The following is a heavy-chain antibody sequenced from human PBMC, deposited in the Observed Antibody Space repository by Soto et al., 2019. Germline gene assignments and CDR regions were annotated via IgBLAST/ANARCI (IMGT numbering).Heavy chain of an antibody. J-gene: IGHJ4*02. CDR2: IGGSGGST. CDR3: AKTAEDVAGTVCDY. D-gene: IGHD6-19*01. Sequence: QVQLVESGGGVVQPGRSLRLSCAASGFTFSSYGMHWVRQAPGKGLEWVAVIGGSGGSTYHADFVKGRFTISRDNSKTTLYLQMNSLRVEDTAVYYCAKTAEDVAGTVCDYWGQGTLVTVSS. CDR1: GFTFSSYG. V-gene: IGHV3-NL1*01.